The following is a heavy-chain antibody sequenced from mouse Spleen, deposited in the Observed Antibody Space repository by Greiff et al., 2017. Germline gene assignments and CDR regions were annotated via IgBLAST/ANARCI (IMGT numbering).Heavy chain of an antibody. Sequence: QVQLQQPGAELVKPGASVTLSCKASGYTFTSYWMRWVKQRPRRSLVWFGRIDPNSGGTKYNEKFKSQATLTVDKPSSQSYMQLSSLTSEASAVYDCARGGGPLYAMDYWGQGTSVTVSA. V-gene: IGHV1-72*01. CDR2: IDPNSGGT. J-gene: IGHJ4*01. CDR1: GYTFTSYW. CDR3: ARGGGPLYAMDY.